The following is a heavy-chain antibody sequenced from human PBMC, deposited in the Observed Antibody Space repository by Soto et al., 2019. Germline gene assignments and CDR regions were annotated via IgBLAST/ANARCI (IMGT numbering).Heavy chain of an antibody. J-gene: IGHJ5*02. V-gene: IGHV1-18*01. D-gene: IGHD2-2*01. CDR1: GGTFSSYA. CDR3: ARSGYCSSTSCYYWFDP. Sequence: ASVKVSCKASGGTFSSYAISWVRQAPGQGLEWMGGISANNGNTNYAQKLQGRVTMTTDASTSTAYMELRSLRSDDTAVYYCARSGYCSSTSCYYWFDPWGQGTLVTVSS. CDR2: ISANNGNT.